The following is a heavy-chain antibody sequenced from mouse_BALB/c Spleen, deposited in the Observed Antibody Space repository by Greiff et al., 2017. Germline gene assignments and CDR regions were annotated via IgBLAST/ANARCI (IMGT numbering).Heavy chain of an antibody. CDR2: ISSGGSYT. V-gene: IGHV5-6*02. CDR1: GFTFSSYG. Sequence: EVKLVESGGDLVKPGGSLKLSCAASGFTFSSYGMSWVRQTPDKRLEWVATISSGGSYTYYPDSVKGRFTISRDNAKNTLYLQMSSLKSEDTAMYYCARPYGYDVWYLDYWGQGTTLTVSS. D-gene: IGHD2-2*01. J-gene: IGHJ2*01. CDR3: ARPYGYDVWYLDY.